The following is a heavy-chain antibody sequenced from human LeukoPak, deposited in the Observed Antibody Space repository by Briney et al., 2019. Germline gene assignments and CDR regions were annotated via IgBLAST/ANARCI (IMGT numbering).Heavy chain of an antibody. CDR1: GFTFSSYG. CDR2: IRYDGSNK. D-gene: IGHD6-13*01. J-gene: IGHJ1*01. Sequence: GGSLRLSCAASGFTFSSYGMHWVRQAPGKGLEWVAFIRYDGSNKYYADSVKGRFTISRDNSKNTLYLQMNSLRAEDTAVYYCARDQGIAAAGYPSQHWGQGTLVTVSS. CDR3: ARDQGIAAAGYPSQH. V-gene: IGHV3-30*02.